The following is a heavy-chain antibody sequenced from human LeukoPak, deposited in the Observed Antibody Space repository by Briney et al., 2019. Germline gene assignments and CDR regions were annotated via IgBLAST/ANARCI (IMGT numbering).Heavy chain of an antibody. CDR3: AELSYSSGWYSLLPACPYYFDY. J-gene: IGHJ4*02. D-gene: IGHD6-19*01. CDR1: GFTFSSYA. V-gene: IGHV3-23*01. CDR2: IGGSGGST. Sequence: PGGSLRLSCVASGFTFSSYAMSWVRQAPGKGLEWVSAIGGSGGSTYYADSVKGRFTISRDNSKNTLYLQMNSLRAEDTAVYYCAELSYSSGWYSLLPACPYYFDYWGQGTLVTVSS.